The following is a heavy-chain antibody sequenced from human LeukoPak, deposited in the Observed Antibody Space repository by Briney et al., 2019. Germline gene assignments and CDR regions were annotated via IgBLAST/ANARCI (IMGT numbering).Heavy chain of an antibody. Sequence: PSETLSLTCTVSGGSISSYYWSWIRQPAGKGLEWIGRIYTSGSTNYNPSLKSRVTMSVDTSKNQFSLKLSSVTAADTAVYYRARGVDCSSTSCYTDYYYYMDVWGKGTTVTVSS. D-gene: IGHD2-2*01. V-gene: IGHV4-4*07. CDR2: IYTSGST. CDR3: ARGVDCSSTSCYTDYYYYMDV. J-gene: IGHJ6*03. CDR1: GGSISSYY.